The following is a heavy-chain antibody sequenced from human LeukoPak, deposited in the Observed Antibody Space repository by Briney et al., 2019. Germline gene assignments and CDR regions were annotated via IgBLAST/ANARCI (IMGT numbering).Heavy chain of an antibody. D-gene: IGHD3-16*01. CDR3: ARGGGANIEVDY. J-gene: IGHJ4*02. Sequence: PSETLSLTCKVSGYSISSGYYWSWIRQPPGKGLEWIGYIYYSGSTNYNPSLKSRVTISVDTSKNQFSLKLSSVTAADTAVYYCARGGGANIEVDYWGQGTLVTVSS. CDR2: IYYSGST. V-gene: IGHV4-61*01. CDR1: GYSISSGYY.